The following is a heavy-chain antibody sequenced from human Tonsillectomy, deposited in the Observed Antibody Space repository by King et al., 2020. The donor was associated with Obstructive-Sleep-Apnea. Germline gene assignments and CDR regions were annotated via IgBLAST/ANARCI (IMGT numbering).Heavy chain of an antibody. CDR1: GFTFSTYS. CDR3: AIMLGRGSSWYDPYYYYYGMDV. D-gene: IGHD6-13*01. V-gene: IGHV3-21*01. CDR2: ISISSNYI. Sequence: VQLVESGGGLVKPGGSLRLSCAASGFTFSTYSMNWVRQAPGKGLEWVSSISISSNYIYYADSVKGRFTISRDNAKSSLYLQMYSLRAEDTAVYYCAIMLGRGSSWYDPYYYYYGMDVWGPGTTVTVSS. J-gene: IGHJ6*02.